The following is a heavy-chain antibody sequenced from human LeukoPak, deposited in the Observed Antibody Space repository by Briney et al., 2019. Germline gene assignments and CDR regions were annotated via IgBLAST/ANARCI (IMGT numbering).Heavy chain of an antibody. V-gene: IGHV3-74*01. CDR2: INNDGVST. CDR1: GFTLSSYW. D-gene: IGHD5-12*01. Sequence: GGSLRLSCATSGFTLSSYWMHWVRQVPGKGLEWLSRINNDGVSTSYADSVKGRFTISRDNAKNTLYLRMNSLRAEDTAIYYCARKPLSGGYGGTIDYGGQGTLVTVSS. J-gene: IGHJ4*02. CDR3: ARKPLSGGYGGTIDY.